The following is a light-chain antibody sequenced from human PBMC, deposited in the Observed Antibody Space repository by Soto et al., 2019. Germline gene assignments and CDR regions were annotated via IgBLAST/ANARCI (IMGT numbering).Light chain of an antibody. CDR1: KNDIGVYDF. CDR2: EVV. Sequence: QPALTQPPSASGSPGQSVTISCTGTKNDIGVYDFVSWYQHHPGKAPRLIIYEVVQRPSGVPDRFSGSKSGNTASLTVSGLQAADEADYFCKSYAGSNTYVFGSGTKVTLL. J-gene: IGLJ1*01. V-gene: IGLV2-8*01. CDR3: KSYAGSNTYV.